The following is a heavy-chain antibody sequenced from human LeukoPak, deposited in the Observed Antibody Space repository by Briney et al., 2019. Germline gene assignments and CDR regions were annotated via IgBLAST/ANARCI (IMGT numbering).Heavy chain of an antibody. Sequence: ASVRVSCKASGYSSTDCFIHWVRNAPGQGLGWMGWINGDSGGTNYAQKFQGWVTMTRDTSISTAYMELSRLKSDGTAVYYCARAPGGYGANFGFDFWGQGTLVTVSS. V-gene: IGHV1-2*04. J-gene: IGHJ4*02. D-gene: IGHD4-23*01. CDR1: GYSSTDCF. CDR2: INGDSGGT. CDR3: ARAPGGYGANFGFDF.